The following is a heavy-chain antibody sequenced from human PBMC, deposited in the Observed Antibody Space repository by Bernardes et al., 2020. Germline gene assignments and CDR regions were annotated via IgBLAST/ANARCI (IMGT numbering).Heavy chain of an antibody. CDR2: ISSSSAYI. V-gene: IGHV3-21*01. Sequence: GSLRLSCAASGFMFSSYTMNWVRQAPGKGLEWVSSISSSSAYIFYAGSVKGRFTISRDNANKSLYLQMTSLRDEDTAVYYCARELKGTTVTTVDYWGQGTLVTVSS. D-gene: IGHD4-17*01. CDR3: ARELKGTTVTTVDY. J-gene: IGHJ4*02. CDR1: GFMFSSYT.